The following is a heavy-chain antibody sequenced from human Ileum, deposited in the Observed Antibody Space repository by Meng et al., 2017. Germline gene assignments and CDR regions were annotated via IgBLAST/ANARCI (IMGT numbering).Heavy chain of an antibody. CDR2: IKPDGRTT. Sequence: GESLKISCAASGFTFSTYSMHWVRQAPGKGLVWVSQIKPDGRTTVYADSVKGRVTISRDNAKSTLYLEMNSLRAEDAAVYYCARDRDWVVWEYWGQGTLVTVSS. D-gene: IGHD3/OR15-3a*01. V-gene: IGHV3-74*01. J-gene: IGHJ4*02. CDR3: ARDRDWVVWEY. CDR1: GFTFSTYS.